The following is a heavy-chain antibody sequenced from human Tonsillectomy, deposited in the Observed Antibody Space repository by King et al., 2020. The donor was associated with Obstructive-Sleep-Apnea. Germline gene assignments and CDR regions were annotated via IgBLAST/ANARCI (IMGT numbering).Heavy chain of an antibody. V-gene: IGHV3-21*01. D-gene: IGHD3-22*01. J-gene: IGHJ4*02. CDR2: ISTGGSYI. Sequence: VQLVESGGGLVKSGGSLRLSCAASGFTFSSYRMNWVRQAPGKGLEWVSSISTGGSYIFYADSVKGRFPISRDNAKKSLYLQMNILRAEDTAVYYCARDPAPPYGSSAYYYYFDYWGQGTLVTVSS. CDR3: ARDPAPPYGSSAYYYYFDY. CDR1: GFTFSSYR.